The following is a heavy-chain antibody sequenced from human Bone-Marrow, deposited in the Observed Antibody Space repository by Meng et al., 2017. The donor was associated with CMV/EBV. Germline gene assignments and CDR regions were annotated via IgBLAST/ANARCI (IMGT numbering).Heavy chain of an antibody. V-gene: IGHV3-30*04. CDR3: ARDQSIDSGYDYYFDY. CDR1: GFTFGDYA. CDR2: ISYDGSNK. Sequence: GESLKISCTASGFTFGDYAMHWVRQAPGKGLEWVAVISYDGSNKYYADSVKGRFTISRDNSKNTLYLQMNSLRAEDTAVYYCARDQSIDSGYDYYFDYWGQGTLVTVSS. J-gene: IGHJ4*02. D-gene: IGHD5-12*01.